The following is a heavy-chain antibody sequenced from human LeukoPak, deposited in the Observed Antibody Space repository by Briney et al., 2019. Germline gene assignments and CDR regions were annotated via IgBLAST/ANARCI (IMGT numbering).Heavy chain of an antibody. CDR2: IYTSGST. Sequence: PSETLSLTCTVSGYSISSGYYWGWIRQPPGKGLEWIGRIYTSGSTNYNPSLKSRVTTSVDTSKNQFSLKLSSVTAADTAVYYCARLSSSLDYYFDYWGQGTLVTVSS. D-gene: IGHD6-13*01. J-gene: IGHJ4*02. V-gene: IGHV4-38-2*02. CDR1: GYSISSGYY. CDR3: ARLSSSLDYYFDY.